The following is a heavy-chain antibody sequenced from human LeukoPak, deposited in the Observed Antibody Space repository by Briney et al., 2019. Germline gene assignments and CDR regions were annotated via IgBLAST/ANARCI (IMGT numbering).Heavy chain of an antibody. CDR3: TRTGSTGDY. D-gene: IGHD1-7*01. CDR1: GGSVSGGNYY. V-gene: IGHV4-61*01. J-gene: IGHJ4*02. Sequence: SETLSLTCTVSGGSVSGGNYYCSWIRQSPGKGLEWIGYIHYSGSTVYNPSLKSRVTMSIDTSKNQFSLNLSSATAADTAVYYCTRTGSTGDYWGQGTLVTVSS. CDR2: IHYSGST.